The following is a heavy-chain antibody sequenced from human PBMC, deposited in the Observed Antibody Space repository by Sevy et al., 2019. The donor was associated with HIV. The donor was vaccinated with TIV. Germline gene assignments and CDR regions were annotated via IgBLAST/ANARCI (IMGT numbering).Heavy chain of an antibody. Sequence: GGSLRLSCAASGFTFSSHEMSWVRQAPGKGLEWISYITRSGSSIYYADSVKGRFTISRDNAKNSLYLQMNSLRAEDTAVYYCARDRGYYGSGSPNPLGGMDVWGQGTTVTVSS. J-gene: IGHJ6*02. CDR3: ARDRGYYGSGSPNPLGGMDV. V-gene: IGHV3-48*03. CDR2: ITRSGSSI. CDR1: GFTFSSHE. D-gene: IGHD3-10*01.